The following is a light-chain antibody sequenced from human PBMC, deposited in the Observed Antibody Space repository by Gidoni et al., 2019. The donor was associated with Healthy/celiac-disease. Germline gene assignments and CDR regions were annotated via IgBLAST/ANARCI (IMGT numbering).Light chain of an antibody. CDR2: DDS. CDR3: QVWDSSSDHVV. J-gene: IGLJ2*01. CDR1: NIGSKS. V-gene: IGLV3-21*03. Sequence: SYVLTQPPSVSVDPGKTARITCGGNNIGSKSVHWYQQKPGQAPVLVVYDDSDRPSGLPERFSGSNSGNTATLTISRVEAGDEADYYCQVWDSSSDHVVFGGGTKLTVL.